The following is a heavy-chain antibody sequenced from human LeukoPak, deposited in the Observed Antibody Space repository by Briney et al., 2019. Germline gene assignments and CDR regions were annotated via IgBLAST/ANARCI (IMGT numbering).Heavy chain of an antibody. Sequence: ASVKVSCKASGYTFTSYGISWVRQAPGQGLEWMGWISAYNGNTNYAQKLQGRVTMTTDTSTSTAYMELRSLRSDDTAVYYCARDFSPYYDFWSVSFDYWGQGTLVTVSS. J-gene: IGHJ4*02. CDR1: GYTFTSYG. CDR2: ISAYNGNT. V-gene: IGHV1-18*01. D-gene: IGHD3-3*01. CDR3: ARDFSPYYDFWSVSFDY.